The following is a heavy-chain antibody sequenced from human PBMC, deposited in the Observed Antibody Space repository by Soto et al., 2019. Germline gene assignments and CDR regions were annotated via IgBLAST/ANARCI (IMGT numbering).Heavy chain of an antibody. CDR1: GYTFTSYY. CDR2: INPSGGST. V-gene: IGHV1-46*03. D-gene: IGHD5-18*01. CDR3: ATLEDTAMDRGGDWFDP. Sequence: QVQLVQSGAEVKKPGASVKVSCKASGYTFTSYYMHWVRQAPGQGLEWMGIINPSGGSTSYAQKFQGRVTMTRDTSTSTVYMELSSLRSEETAVYYCATLEDTAMDRGGDWFDPWGQGTLVTVSS. J-gene: IGHJ5*02.